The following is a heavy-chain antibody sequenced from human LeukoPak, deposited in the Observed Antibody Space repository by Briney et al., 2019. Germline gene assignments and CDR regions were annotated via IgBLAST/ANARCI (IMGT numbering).Heavy chain of an antibody. CDR1: GFTFKDYG. Sequence: PGRSLRLPCAATGFTFKDYGMHWVRHPPGKGLEWVSSINWNGGGTDYADSVKGRFTISRDNAKNSLYLQLSSLRPEDTALYYCAKHMRATNTYSFFGLDVWGQGTTVTVSS. CDR3: AKHMRATNTYSFFGLDV. D-gene: IGHD1-26*01. J-gene: IGHJ6*02. CDR2: INWNGGGT. V-gene: IGHV3-9*01.